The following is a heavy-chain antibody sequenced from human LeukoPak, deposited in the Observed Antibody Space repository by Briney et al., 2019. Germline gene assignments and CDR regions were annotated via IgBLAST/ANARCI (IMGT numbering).Heavy chain of an antibody. CDR3: AKDWGSSWYQEAFFDY. V-gene: IGHV3-9*01. J-gene: IGHJ4*02. Sequence: PGGSLRLSCAASGFTFDDYAMHWVRQAPGKGLEWVSGISWNSGSIGYADSVKGRFTISRDNAKNSLYLQMNSLRAEDTAVYYCAKDWGSSWYQEAFFDYWGQGTLVTVSS. CDR1: GFTFDDYA. CDR2: ISWNSGSI. D-gene: IGHD6-13*01.